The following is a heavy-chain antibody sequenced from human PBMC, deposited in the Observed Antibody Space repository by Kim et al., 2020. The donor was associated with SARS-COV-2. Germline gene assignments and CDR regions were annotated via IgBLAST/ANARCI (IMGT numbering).Heavy chain of an antibody. Sequence: SETLSLTCTVSGGSISSSSYYWGWIRQPPGKGLEWIGIIYYSGSTYYNPYLKSRVTITVDTSKNHFSLKLSSVTAADTAVYYCARLPYYYDSIPIDYWGQGTLVTVSS. CDR3: ARLPYYYDSIPIDY. CDR2: IYYSGST. V-gene: IGHV4-39*01. D-gene: IGHD3-22*01. J-gene: IGHJ4*02. CDR1: GGSISSSSYY.